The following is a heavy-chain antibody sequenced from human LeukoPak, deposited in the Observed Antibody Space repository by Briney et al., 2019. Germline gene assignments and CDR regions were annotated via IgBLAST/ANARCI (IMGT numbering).Heavy chain of an antibody. J-gene: IGHJ4*02. CDR1: GFTFSSYG. CDR2: ISYDGSNK. D-gene: IGHD5-18*01. CDR3: APKEEVDTVMVDY. Sequence: GGSLRLSCAASGFTFSSYGMHWVRQAPGKGLEWVAVISYDGSNKYYADSVKGRFTISRENSKNTLYLQMNSLRAEDTAVYYCAPKEEVDTVMVDYWGQGTLVTVSS. V-gene: IGHV3-30*03.